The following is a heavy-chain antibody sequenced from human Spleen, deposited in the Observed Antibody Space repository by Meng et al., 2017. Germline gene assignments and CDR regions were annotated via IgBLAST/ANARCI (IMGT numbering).Heavy chain of an antibody. CDR1: GGTFSSYA. D-gene: IGHD3-22*01. Sequence: ASVKVSCKASGGTFSSYAISWVRQAPGQGLEWMGWINPNSGGTNHAQKFQGRVTMTRDTSISTAYMGLSSLRSDDTAVYYCARSQVTYYRDSSGHYPFDPWGQGTQVTVSS. CDR3: ARSQVTYYRDSSGHYPFDP. V-gene: IGHV1-2*02. J-gene: IGHJ5*02. CDR2: INPNSGGT.